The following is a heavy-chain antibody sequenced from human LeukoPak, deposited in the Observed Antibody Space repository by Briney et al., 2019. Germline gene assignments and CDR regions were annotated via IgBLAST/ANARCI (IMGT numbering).Heavy chain of an antibody. CDR2: ISGNGGST. CDR1: GFTFSTYN. V-gene: IGHV3-64*01. J-gene: IGHJ6*04. CDR3: AELGITMIGGV. D-gene: IGHD3-10*02. Sequence: GGSLTLSCVASGFTFSTYNMHWVRQSPGKALEYVSSISGNGGSTEYANSVKGRFTISRDNSKNTLFLQMGSLRAEDTAVYYCAELGITMIGGVWGKGTTVTVSS.